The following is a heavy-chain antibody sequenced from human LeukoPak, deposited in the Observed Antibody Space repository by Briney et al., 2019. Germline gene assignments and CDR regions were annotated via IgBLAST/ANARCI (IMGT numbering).Heavy chain of an antibody. V-gene: IGHV5-51*01. D-gene: IGHD1-26*01. CDR2: VYPGDSDT. CDR1: GYSFTTYW. CDR3: ARSGGNYYSI. J-gene: IGHJ3*02. Sequence: GESLKISCKGSGYSFTTYWIGWVRQMPGKGLEWMGIVYPGDSDTTYSPSFQGQVTISADKSINTAYVQWSSLEASDTAMYYCARSGGNYYSIWGQGTMVTVSS.